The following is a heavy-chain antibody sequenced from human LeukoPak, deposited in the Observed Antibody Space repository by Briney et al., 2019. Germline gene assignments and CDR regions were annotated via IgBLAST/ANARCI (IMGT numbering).Heavy chain of an antibody. D-gene: IGHD3-10*01. CDR2: ISYDGSNK. J-gene: IGHJ4*02. CDR3: AKSGEVRYYYGSGSYDY. V-gene: IGHV3-30*18. Sequence: GGSLRLSCAASGFTFSSYGMHWVRQAPGKGLEWVAVISYDGSNKYYADSVKGRFTISRDNSKNTLYLRMNSLRAEDTAVYYCAKSGEVRYYYGSGSYDYWGQGTLVTVSS. CDR1: GFTFSSYG.